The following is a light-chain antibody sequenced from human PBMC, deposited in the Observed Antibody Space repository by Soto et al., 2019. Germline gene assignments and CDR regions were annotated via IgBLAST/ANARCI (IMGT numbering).Light chain of an antibody. Sequence: DIALPQSPCTLSLSPGERSTLSCISIQSVSSSYLAWYQQKPGQAPRLLIYGASSRATGIPDRFSGSGSGTDFTLTISRLEPEDFAVYYCQQYGSSPKTFGQGTKVDIK. V-gene: IGKV3-20*01. CDR2: GAS. CDR3: QQYGSSPKT. CDR1: QSVSSSY. J-gene: IGKJ1*01.